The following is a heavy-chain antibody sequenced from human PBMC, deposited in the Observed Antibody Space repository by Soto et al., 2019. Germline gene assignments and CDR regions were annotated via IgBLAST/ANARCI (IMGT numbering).Heavy chain of an antibody. CDR3: ARDPWAADY. CDR2: IYSGGST. D-gene: IGHD3-16*01. J-gene: IGHJ4*02. V-gene: IGHV3-66*01. CDR1: GFTVSTKY. Sequence: PGGSLRLSCAASGFTVSTKYMSWVRQAPGKGLEWVSVIYSGGSTFYADSVRGRFTISRDNSKNTVNLQMNSLRVEDTAVYYCARDPWAADYWGQGTLVTVSS.